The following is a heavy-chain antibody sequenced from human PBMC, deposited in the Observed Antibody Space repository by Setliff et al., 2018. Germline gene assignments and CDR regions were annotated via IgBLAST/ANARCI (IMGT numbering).Heavy chain of an antibody. Sequence: SETLSLTCAVSGYSISSGYYWCWIRQPPGKGLEWIGSIYHSGSTYYNPSIKSRVTISVDTSKNQFSLKLSSVTAADTAVYYCARETIAARGDFDYWGQGTLVTVSS. V-gene: IGHV4-38-2*02. CDR3: ARETIAARGDFDY. J-gene: IGHJ4*02. CDR2: IYHSGST. D-gene: IGHD6-6*01. CDR1: GYSISSGYY.